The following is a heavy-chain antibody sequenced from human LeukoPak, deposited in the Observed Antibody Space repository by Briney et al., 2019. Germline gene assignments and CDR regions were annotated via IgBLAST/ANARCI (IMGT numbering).Heavy chain of an antibody. V-gene: IGHV3-23*01. J-gene: IGHJ4*02. D-gene: IGHD3-10*01. Sequence: GGSLRLSCAASGFTFSSYAMSWVRQAPGKGLEWVSAISGSGSRTYYADSVKGRFTISRDNSKNTLYLQMNSLRAGDTAVYYCAKDPSGGFDYWGQGTLVTASS. CDR2: ISGSGSRT. CDR3: AKDPSGGFDY. CDR1: GFTFSSYA.